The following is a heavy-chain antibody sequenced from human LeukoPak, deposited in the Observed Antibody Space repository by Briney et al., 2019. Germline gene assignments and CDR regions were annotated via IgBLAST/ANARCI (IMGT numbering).Heavy chain of an antibody. Sequence: SVKVSCKASGGTFSSYAISWVRQAPGQGLEWMGGIIPIFGTANYAQKFQGRVTITADESTSTAYMELSSLRSEDTAVYYCARDLRSYHGSGSSENYCYMDVWGKGTTVTISS. D-gene: IGHD3-10*01. CDR3: ARDLRSYHGSGSSENYCYMDV. CDR2: IIPIFGTA. J-gene: IGHJ6*03. CDR1: GGTFSSYA. V-gene: IGHV1-69*13.